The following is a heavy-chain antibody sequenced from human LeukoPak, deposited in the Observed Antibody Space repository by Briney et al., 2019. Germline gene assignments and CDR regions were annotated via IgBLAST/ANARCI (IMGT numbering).Heavy chain of an antibody. Sequence: SETLSLTCTVSGDSISSYYWSWIRQPPGKGLEWIGYIYYSGSTNYNPSLKSRVTISVDTSKNQFSLKLSSVTAADTAVYYCARRRTVAGTVDYWGQGTLVTVSS. CDR3: ARRRTVAGTVDY. CDR1: GDSISSYY. CDR2: IYYSGST. V-gene: IGHV4-59*08. D-gene: IGHD6-19*01. J-gene: IGHJ4*02.